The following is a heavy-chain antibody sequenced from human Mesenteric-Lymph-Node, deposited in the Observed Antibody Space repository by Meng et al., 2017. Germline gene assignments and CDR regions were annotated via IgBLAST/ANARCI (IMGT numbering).Heavy chain of an antibody. CDR2: ISSSSSYI. J-gene: IGHJ4*02. CDR1: GFTFSSYA. CDR3: ARAGNSWYQLIY. V-gene: IGHV3-21*01. D-gene: IGHD2-2*01. Sequence: GESLKISCAASGFTFSSYAMNWVRQAPGKGLEWVSSISSSSSYIYYADSVKGRFTISRDNAKNSLYLQMNSLRSEDTAVYYCARAGNSWYQLIYWGQGTLVTVSS.